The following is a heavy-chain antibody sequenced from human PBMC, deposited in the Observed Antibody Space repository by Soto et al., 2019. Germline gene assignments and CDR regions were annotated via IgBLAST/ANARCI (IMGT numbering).Heavy chain of an antibody. CDR1: GYTFTSYD. Sequence: ASVKVSCKASGYTFTSYDINWVRQAPGQRLEWMGWINAGNGNTKYSQKFQGRVTITRDTSASTAYMELSSLRSEDTAVYYCARFPLLRFLEWFFFDGMDVWGQGTTVTVSS. V-gene: IGHV1-3*01. J-gene: IGHJ6*02. D-gene: IGHD3-3*01. CDR2: INAGNGNT. CDR3: ARFPLLRFLEWFFFDGMDV.